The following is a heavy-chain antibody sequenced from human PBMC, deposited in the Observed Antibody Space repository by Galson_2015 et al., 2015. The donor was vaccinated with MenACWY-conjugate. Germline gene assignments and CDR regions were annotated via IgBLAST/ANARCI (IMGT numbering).Heavy chain of an antibody. CDR2: IDYSGST. Sequence: ETLSLTCTVSGGSISGYYWTWIRQPPGKGLEWIGNIDYSGSTNYSPSLKSRVTTSADTSKNQFSLRLSSVTAADTAVYYCARDPGSSNNIYYFDSWGQGTLVTVSS. D-gene: IGHD6-19*01. CDR3: ARDPGSSNNIYYFDS. J-gene: IGHJ4*02. CDR1: GGSISGYY. V-gene: IGHV4-59*01.